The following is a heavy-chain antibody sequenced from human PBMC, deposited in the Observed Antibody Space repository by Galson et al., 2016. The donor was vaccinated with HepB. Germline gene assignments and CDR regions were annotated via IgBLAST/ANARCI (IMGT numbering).Heavy chain of an antibody. J-gene: IGHJ4*02. CDR3: ATTLIVGPTLFDY. CDR2: FDPEDDEI. D-gene: IGHD1-26*01. CDR1: GYSLSELS. V-gene: IGHV1-24*01. Sequence: SCKVSGYSLSELSMHWVRQTPGKGLEGMGGFDPEDDEIVYAQKFQGRVTMTEDTSTGTAYMELSSLTSEDTAVYYCATTLIVGPTLFDYWGQGTLITVSS.